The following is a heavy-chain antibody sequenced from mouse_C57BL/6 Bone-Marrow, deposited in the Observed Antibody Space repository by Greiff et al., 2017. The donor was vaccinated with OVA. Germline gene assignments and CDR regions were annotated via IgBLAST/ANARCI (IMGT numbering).Heavy chain of an antibody. CDR1: GYTFTSYW. J-gene: IGHJ2*01. CDR3: ASERVLLRYVFDY. D-gene: IGHD1-1*01. CDR2: IDPNSGGT. V-gene: IGHV1-72*01. Sequence: QVQLKQPGAELVKPGASVKLSCKASGYTFTSYWMHWVKQRPGRGLEWIGRIDPNSGGTKYNEKFKSKATLTVDKPSSTAYMQLSSLTSEDSAVYYCASERVLLRYVFDYWGQGTTLTVSS.